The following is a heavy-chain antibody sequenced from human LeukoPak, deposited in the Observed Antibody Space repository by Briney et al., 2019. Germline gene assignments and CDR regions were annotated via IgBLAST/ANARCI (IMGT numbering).Heavy chain of an antibody. V-gene: IGHV4-30-4*01. Sequence: SQTLSLTCTVSGGPISSGDYYWSWIRQPPGKGLEWIGYIYYSGSTYYNPSLKSRVTISVDTSKNQFSLKLSSVTAADTAVYYCARTRRYASYFDYWGQGTLVTVSS. CDR1: GGPISSGDYY. CDR2: IYYSGST. J-gene: IGHJ4*02. CDR3: ARTRRYASYFDY. D-gene: IGHD1-1*01.